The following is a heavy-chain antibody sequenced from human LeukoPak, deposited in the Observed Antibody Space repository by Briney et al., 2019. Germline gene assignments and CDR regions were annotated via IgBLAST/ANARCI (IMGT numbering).Heavy chain of an antibody. CDR2: IYKGGNT. CDR1: GFTVSSTY. CDR3: ASRHCSGGGCYFAGADPFDY. Sequence: GGSLRLSCAASGFTVSSTYVSWVRQAPGKGLEWVSVIYKGGNTYYIDSVKGRFTVSRDTSKNTLYLQMNSLRAEDTAVYYCASRHCSGGGCYFAGADPFDYWGQGTLVTVSS. J-gene: IGHJ4*02. V-gene: IGHV3-53*01. D-gene: IGHD2-15*01.